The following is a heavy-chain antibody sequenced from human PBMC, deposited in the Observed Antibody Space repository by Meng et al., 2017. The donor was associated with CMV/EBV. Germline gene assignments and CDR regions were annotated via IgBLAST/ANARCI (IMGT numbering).Heavy chain of an antibody. CDR2: IIPIFGTA. Sequence: SVKVSCKASGGTFSSYGISWVRQAPGQGLEWMGGIIPIFGTANYAQKFQGRVTITADKSTSTAYMELSSLRSEDTAVYYCATKEGEFWSGYYPDYYGMDVWGQGTTVTVSS. J-gene: IGHJ6*02. V-gene: IGHV1-69*06. CDR1: GGTFSSYG. D-gene: IGHD3-3*01. CDR3: ATKEGEFWSGYYPDYYGMDV.